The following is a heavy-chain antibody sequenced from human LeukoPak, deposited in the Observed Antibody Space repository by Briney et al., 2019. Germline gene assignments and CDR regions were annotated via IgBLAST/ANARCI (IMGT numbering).Heavy chain of an antibody. V-gene: IGHV3-23*01. CDR2: ITADGGST. J-gene: IGHJ6*03. Sequence: GGSLRLSCAVSGFTFRSYAMNWVRQAPGKGLGWVAAITADGGSTHYTTSVKGRFITSRDTPKNTLSLQMNNLRAEDTAVYFCARVWLRDYMDVWGEGTTVSVSS. CDR3: ARVWLRDYMDV. CDR1: GFTFRSYA. D-gene: IGHD5-12*01.